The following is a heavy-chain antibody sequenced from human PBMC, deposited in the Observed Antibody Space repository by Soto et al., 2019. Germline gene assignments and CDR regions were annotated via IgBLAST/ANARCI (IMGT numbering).Heavy chain of an antibody. J-gene: IGHJ6*02. CDR2: VYSGGST. CDR1: GFTVSSNY. Sequence: PGGSLRLSCAASGFTVSSNYMSCVRQAPGKGLEWVSVVYSGGSTDYADSVKGRVTISRDNSKKTLYLQMNSLSAADTAVYYCARTYYYGSGSYYKDYYYYGMDVWGQGNTVPVSS. D-gene: IGHD3-10*01. CDR3: ARTYYYGSGSYYKDYYYYGMDV. V-gene: IGHV3-53*01.